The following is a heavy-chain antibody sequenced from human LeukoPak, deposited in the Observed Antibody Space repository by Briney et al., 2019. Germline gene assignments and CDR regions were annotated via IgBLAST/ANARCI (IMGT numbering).Heavy chain of an antibody. Sequence: ETLSLTCTVSGGSISSSSYYWGWIRRPPGKGLEWIGSIYYSGSTYYNPSLKSRVTISVDTSKNQFSLKLSSVTAADTAVYYCARLEMATITSYYFDYWGQGTLVTVSS. J-gene: IGHJ4*02. D-gene: IGHD5-24*01. CDR3: ARLEMATITSYYFDY. CDR1: GGSISSSSYY. V-gene: IGHV4-39*01. CDR2: IYYSGST.